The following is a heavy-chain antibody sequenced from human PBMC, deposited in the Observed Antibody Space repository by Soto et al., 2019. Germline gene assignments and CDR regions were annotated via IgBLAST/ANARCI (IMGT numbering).Heavy chain of an antibody. Sequence: GGSLRLSCAASGFTFSSYAMHWVRQAPGKGLEWVAVISYDGSNKYYADSVKGRFTISRDNSKNTLYLQMNSLRAEDTAVYYCARFPIGSYYFDYWGQGTLVTVSS. D-gene: IGHD6-6*01. CDR2: ISYDGSNK. CDR3: ARFPIGSYYFDY. CDR1: GFTFSSYA. J-gene: IGHJ4*02. V-gene: IGHV3-30-3*01.